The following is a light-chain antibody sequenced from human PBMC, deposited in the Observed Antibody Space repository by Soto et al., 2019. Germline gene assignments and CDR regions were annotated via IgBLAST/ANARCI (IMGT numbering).Light chain of an antibody. CDR2: KAS. V-gene: IGKV1-5*03. CDR3: QQYGGSPRT. J-gene: IGKJ1*01. CDR1: QSISSR. Sequence: DLQMTQSPSTRSASVGDRVTINCRASQSISSRLAWYQQKPGKAPTLLIYKASTLKSGVPSRFSGSGSGTEFTLTISRLEPEALAVYYCQQYGGSPRTFGQGTKVDIK.